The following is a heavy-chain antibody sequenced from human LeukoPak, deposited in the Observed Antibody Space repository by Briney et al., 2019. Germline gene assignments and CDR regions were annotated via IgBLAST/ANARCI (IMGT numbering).Heavy chain of an antibody. J-gene: IGHJ4*02. CDR3: ARSPVTTGYYFDY. D-gene: IGHD4-17*01. CDR1: VGSISSGSYY. V-gene: IGHV4-61*02. CDR2: IYISGST. Sequence: SETLSLTRTVSVGSISSGSYYWSWIRQPAGKGLEWIGRIYISGSTNYNPSLKSRVTISVDTSKNQFSLELSSVTAADTAVYYCARSPVTTGYYFDYWGQGTLVTVSS.